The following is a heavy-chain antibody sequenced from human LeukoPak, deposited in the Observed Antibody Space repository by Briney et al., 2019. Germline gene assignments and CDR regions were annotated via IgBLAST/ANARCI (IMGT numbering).Heavy chain of an antibody. CDR2: IYYSGST. D-gene: IGHD3-16*01. Sequence: SETLSLTCTVSGGSISSGGYYWSWIRQHPGKGLEWIGYIYYSGSTYYNPSLKSRVTISVDTSKNQFSLKLSYVTAADTAVYYCASMTSEERYYFDYWGQGTLVTVSS. V-gene: IGHV4-31*03. CDR1: GGSISSGGYY. J-gene: IGHJ4*02. CDR3: ASMTSEERYYFDY.